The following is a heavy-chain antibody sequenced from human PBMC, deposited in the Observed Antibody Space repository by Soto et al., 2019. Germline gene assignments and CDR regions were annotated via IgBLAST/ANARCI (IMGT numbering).Heavy chain of an antibody. Sequence: GGSLRLSCAASGFTFSSYGMHWVRQAPGKGLEWVAVISYDGSNKYHADSVKGRFTISRDNSKNTLYLQMNSLRAEDTAVYYCAKDNRRSSSWLNYYYGMDVWGQGTTVTVSS. D-gene: IGHD6-13*01. CDR3: AKDNRRSSSWLNYYYGMDV. V-gene: IGHV3-30*18. CDR1: GFTFSSYG. CDR2: ISYDGSNK. J-gene: IGHJ6*02.